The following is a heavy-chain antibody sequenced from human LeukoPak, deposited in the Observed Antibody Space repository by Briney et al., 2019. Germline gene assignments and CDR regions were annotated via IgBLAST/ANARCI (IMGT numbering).Heavy chain of an antibody. CDR2: ISWNSGSI. J-gene: IGHJ4*02. D-gene: IGHD2-15*01. CDR3: ARDRIGWFDY. CDR1: GFTFDDYA. V-gene: IGHV3-9*01. Sequence: PGRSLRLSCAASGFTFDDYAMHWVRQAPGKGLEWVSGISWNSGSIGYADSVKGRFTISRDNAKNSLNLQMNSLRVEDTAVYYCARDRIGWFDYWGQGTLVTVFS.